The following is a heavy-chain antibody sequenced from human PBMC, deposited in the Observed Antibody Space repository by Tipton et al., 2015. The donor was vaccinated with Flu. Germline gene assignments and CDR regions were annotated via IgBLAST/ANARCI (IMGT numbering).Heavy chain of an antibody. J-gene: IGHJ6*02. CDR1: GSIFSDFG. CDR2: IWHDGTYK. D-gene: IGHD3-22*01. V-gene: IGHV3-33*06. CDR3: AKGGTVKEYYYRGRDV. Sequence: QVQLVQSGGGVVQPGRSLRLSCEAFGSIFSDFGRHWVRQAPGKGLEWVAVIWHDGTYKYYADSLKGRFTISRDNTKNTLYLQMNSLTAEDRAVYYCAKGGTVKEYYYRGRDVWDQG.